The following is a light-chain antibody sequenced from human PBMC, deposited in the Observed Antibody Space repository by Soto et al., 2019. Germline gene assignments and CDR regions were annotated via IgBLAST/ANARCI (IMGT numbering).Light chain of an antibody. Sequence: QSALTQPASVSGSPGQSITISCTGTSSDVGGYNFVSWYQQHPGKAPKLMIYDVNNRPSGVSNRFSGSKSGNTASLTISGLQAEDEADYYCCSYAGSSTFYVFGIGTKVTVL. CDR2: DVN. V-gene: IGLV2-23*02. CDR1: SSDVGGYNF. J-gene: IGLJ1*01. CDR3: CSYAGSSTFYV.